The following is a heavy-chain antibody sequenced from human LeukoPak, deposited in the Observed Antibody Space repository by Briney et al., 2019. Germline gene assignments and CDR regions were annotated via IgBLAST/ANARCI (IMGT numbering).Heavy chain of an antibody. J-gene: IGHJ4*02. CDR1: GGSFSGCY. Sequence: SETLSLTCAVYGGSFSGCYWSWIRQPPGRGLEWIGEINHSGSTNYNPSLKSRVTISVDTSKNQFSLKLSSVTAADTAVYYCARRQRWLVIDYWGQGTLVTVSS. CDR3: ARRQRWLVIDY. CDR2: INHSGST. V-gene: IGHV4-34*01. D-gene: IGHD5-24*01.